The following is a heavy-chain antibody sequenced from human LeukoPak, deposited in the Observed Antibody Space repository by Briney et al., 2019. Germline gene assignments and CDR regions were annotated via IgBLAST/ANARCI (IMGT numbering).Heavy chain of an antibody. D-gene: IGHD1-14*01. CDR2: ISSSGSTI. CDR1: GFTFSSYE. J-gene: IGHJ4*02. V-gene: IGHV3-48*03. CDR3: ARDRYPGTI. Sequence: GGSLRLSCAASGFTFSSYEMNWVRQAPGKGLEWVSYISSSGSTIYYADSVKGRFTISRDNAKNSLYLQMNSLRAEDAAVYYCARDRYPGTIWGQGTLVTVSS.